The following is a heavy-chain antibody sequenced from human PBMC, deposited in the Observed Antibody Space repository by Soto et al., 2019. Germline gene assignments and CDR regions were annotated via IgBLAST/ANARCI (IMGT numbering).Heavy chain of an antibody. CDR3: ARGGYDFWSGYSNGMDV. J-gene: IGHJ6*02. V-gene: IGHV4-34*01. CDR2: INHSGST. CDR1: GGSFSGDY. Sequence: ASETLSLTCAVYGGSFSGDYWSWIRQPPGKGLEWMGEINHSGSTNYNPSLKSRVTISVDTSKNQFSLKLSSVTAADTAVYYCARGGYDFWSGYSNGMDVWGQGTTVTVSS. D-gene: IGHD3-3*01.